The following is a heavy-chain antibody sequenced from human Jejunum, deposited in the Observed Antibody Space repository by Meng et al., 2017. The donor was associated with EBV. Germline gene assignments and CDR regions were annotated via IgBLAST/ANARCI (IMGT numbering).Heavy chain of an antibody. CDR1: GVSFSGYY. Sequence: QVQLQQWGAGLLKPSETLSLTCGVYGVSFSGYYWSWIRQPPGKGLEWIGEINHSGSTTYNPSLKSRVTISVDTSKNQISLKLTSVTAADTTVYYCARGAGNVYSYDSSGSYYFDYWGLGTLVTVS. J-gene: IGHJ4*02. CDR3: ARGAGNVYSYDSSGSYYFDY. D-gene: IGHD3-22*01. CDR2: INHSGST. V-gene: IGHV4-34*01.